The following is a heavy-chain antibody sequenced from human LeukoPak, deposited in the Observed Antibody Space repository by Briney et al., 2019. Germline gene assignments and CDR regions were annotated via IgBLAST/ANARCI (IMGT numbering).Heavy chain of an antibody. CDR1: GFTFSSYA. D-gene: IGHD3-3*01. J-gene: IGHJ4*02. CDR2: ISGSGGST. Sequence: PGGSLRLSCAASGFTFSSYAMSWVRQAPGKGLEWVSAISGSGGSTYYADSVKGRFTISRDNSKNTLYLQMNSLRAEDTAVYYCARDRDPYDFWSGILYFDYWGQGTLVTVSS. CDR3: ARDRDPYDFWSGILYFDY. V-gene: IGHV3-23*01.